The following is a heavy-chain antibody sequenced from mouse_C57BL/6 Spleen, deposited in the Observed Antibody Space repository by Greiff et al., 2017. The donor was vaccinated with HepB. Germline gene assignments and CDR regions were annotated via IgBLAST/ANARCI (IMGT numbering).Heavy chain of an antibody. CDR1: GYTFTEYT. CDR3: ARHEDLPDDGYYGGYAMDY. D-gene: IGHD2-3*01. CDR2: FYPGSGSI. V-gene: IGHV1-62-2*01. Sequence: VQLQQSGAELVKPGASVKLSCKASGYTFTEYTIHWVKQRSGQGLEWIGWFYPGSGSIKYNEKFKDKATLTADKSSSTVYMELSRLTSEDSAVYFCARHEDLPDDGYYGGYAMDYWGQGTSVTVSS. J-gene: IGHJ4*01.